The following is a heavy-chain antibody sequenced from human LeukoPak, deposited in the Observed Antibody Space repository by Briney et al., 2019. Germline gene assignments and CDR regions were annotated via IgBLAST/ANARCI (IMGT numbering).Heavy chain of an antibody. Sequence: GGSLRLSCAASGFTISRYWMHWVRQTPGKGLVWFSRINSDGSGSSYADSVKGRFTISRDNAKNTLYLQMNSLRAEDTAVYYCASDAGYGLFWGQGTLVTVSS. CDR2: INSDGSGS. CDR1: GFTISRYW. D-gene: IGHD2-15*01. V-gene: IGHV3-74*01. CDR3: ASDAGYGLF. J-gene: IGHJ4*02.